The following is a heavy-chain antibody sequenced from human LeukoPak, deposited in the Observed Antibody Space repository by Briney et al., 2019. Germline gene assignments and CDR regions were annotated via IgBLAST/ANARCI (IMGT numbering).Heavy chain of an antibody. CDR1: GYTFTSYG. Sequence: ASVKVSCKASGYTFTSYGISWVRQAPGQGLEWMGWISAYNDNTNNAQTLQGRVTMTTATSTSTAYMELRTLRSDRTAVYYCAREIVVVPGPWDYWGQGTLVTVSS. J-gene: IGHJ4*02. CDR3: AREIVVVPGPWDY. CDR2: ISAYNDNT. V-gene: IGHV1-18*01. D-gene: IGHD2-2*01.